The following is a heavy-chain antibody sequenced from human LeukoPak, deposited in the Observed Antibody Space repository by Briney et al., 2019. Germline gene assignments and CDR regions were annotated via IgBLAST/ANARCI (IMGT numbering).Heavy chain of an antibody. Sequence: SETLSLTCTVSGGSISSSSYYWGWIRQPPGRGLEWIGTMYYSGSTYYNPSLKSRVTISVDTSKNQFSLKLSSVTAADTAVYYCASLIGSGGGYWGQGTLVTVSS. CDR1: GGSISSSSYY. CDR3: ASLIGSGGGY. D-gene: IGHD6-19*01. CDR2: MYYSGST. J-gene: IGHJ4*02. V-gene: IGHV4-39*01.